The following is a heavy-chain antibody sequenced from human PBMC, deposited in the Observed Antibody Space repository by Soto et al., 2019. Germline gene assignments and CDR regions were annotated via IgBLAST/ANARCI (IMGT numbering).Heavy chain of an antibody. Sequence: GGSLRLSCAASGFTFSNYAIHWVRQAPGKGLEWVAVISNGGSNKYYADSVKGRFTISRDNSKNTLYLQMNSLRVEDTAVYYCGKXKDGDVRRGYYYYGMDVWGQGTTVTVSS. CDR1: GFTFSNYA. V-gene: IGHV3-30-3*02. J-gene: IGHJ6*02. CDR3: GKXKDGDVRRGYYYYGMDV. D-gene: IGHD2-21*02. CDR2: ISNGGSNK.